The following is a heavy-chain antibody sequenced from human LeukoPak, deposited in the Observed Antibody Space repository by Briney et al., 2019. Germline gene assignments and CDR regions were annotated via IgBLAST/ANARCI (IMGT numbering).Heavy chain of an antibody. Sequence: GASVKVSCKASGYTFTSYGISWVRQAPGQGLEWMGWISAYNGNTNYAQKLQGRVTMTTDTSTSTAYMELRRLRSDDTAVYYCARGKGEGTMIVVVMNDAFDIWRQGTMVIVSS. CDR2: ISAYNGNT. CDR3: ARGKGEGTMIVVVMNDAFDI. D-gene: IGHD3-22*01. CDR1: GYTFTSYG. V-gene: IGHV1-18*01. J-gene: IGHJ3*02.